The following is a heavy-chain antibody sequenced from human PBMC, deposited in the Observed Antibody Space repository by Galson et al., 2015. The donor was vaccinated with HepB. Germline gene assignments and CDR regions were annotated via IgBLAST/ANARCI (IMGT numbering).Heavy chain of an antibody. CDR1: GGSISSGGYS. V-gene: IGHV4-30-2*01. Sequence: TLSLTCAVSGGSISSGGYSWSWIRQPPRKGLEWIGYIYHSGSTYYNPSLKSRVTISVDRSKNQFSLKLSSVTAADTAVYYCARGATMIGDNDAFDIWGQGTMVTVSS. CDR3: ARGATMIGDNDAFDI. CDR2: IYHSGST. D-gene: IGHD3-22*01. J-gene: IGHJ3*02.